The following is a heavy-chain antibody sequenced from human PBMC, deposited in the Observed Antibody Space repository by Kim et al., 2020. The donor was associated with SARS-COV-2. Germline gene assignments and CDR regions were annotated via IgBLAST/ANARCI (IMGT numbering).Heavy chain of an antibody. D-gene: IGHD3-10*01. Sequence: GGSLRLSCAASGFTFSSYGMHWVRQAPGKGLEWVAVISYDGSNKYYADSVKGRFTISRDNSKNTLYLQMNSLRAEDTAVYYCAKDLGWGSYYAWTYYYYGMDVWGQGTTVTVSS. CDR3: AKDLGWGSYYAWTYYYYGMDV. CDR2: ISYDGSNK. CDR1: GFTFSSYG. J-gene: IGHJ6*02. V-gene: IGHV3-30*18.